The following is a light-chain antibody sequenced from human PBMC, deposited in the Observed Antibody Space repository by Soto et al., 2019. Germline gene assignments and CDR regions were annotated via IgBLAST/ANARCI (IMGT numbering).Light chain of an antibody. CDR2: AAS. Sequence: DIQMTQSPSSLSASVGDRVTMTCRTSQTISSYLNWYQQKPGKAPKLLIYAASSLQSGVPSRFSGSGSGTDFTLTISSLQPEDFASYYCHQSYSTLFTFGPGTKVDIK. CDR3: HQSYSTLFT. CDR1: QTISSY. J-gene: IGKJ3*01. V-gene: IGKV1-39*01.